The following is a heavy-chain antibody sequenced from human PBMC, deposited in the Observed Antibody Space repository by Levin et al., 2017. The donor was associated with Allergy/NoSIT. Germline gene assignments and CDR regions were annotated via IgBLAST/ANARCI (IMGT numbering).Heavy chain of an antibody. CDR1: GGSVSSGSYY. D-gene: IGHD3-10*01. V-gene: IGHV4-61*01. J-gene: IGHJ4*02. CDR2: IYYSGST. Sequence: SETLSLTCTVSGGSVSSGSYYWSWIRQPPGKGLEWIGYIYYSGSTNYNPSIKSRVTISVDTSKNQFSLKLSSVTAADTAVYYCARGEYYGSGILLDYWGQGTLVTVSS. CDR3: ARGEYYGSGILLDY.